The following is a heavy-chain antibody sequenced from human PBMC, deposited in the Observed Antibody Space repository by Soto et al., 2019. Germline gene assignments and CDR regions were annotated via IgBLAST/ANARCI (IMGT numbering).Heavy chain of an antibody. V-gene: IGHV1-3*01. D-gene: IGHD6-19*01. CDR1: GYTFTSYA. CDR2: INAGNGNT. Sequence: QVQLVQSGAEVKKPGASVKVSCKASGYTFTSYAIQWARQAPGQRLEWMGWINAGNGNTKYSQKFQGRVTITRDTSASTAYMALSRLRSEDTAVYYCARDLGGWTDYWGQGTLVTVSS. J-gene: IGHJ4*02. CDR3: ARDLGGWTDY.